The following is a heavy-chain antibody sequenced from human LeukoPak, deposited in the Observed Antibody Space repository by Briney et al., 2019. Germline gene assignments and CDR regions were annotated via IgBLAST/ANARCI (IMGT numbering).Heavy chain of an antibody. Sequence: PGGSLRLSCATAGFTFSSYAMSWVRQAPGRGLEWVSAIGGSGSRAGYTYYADSVKGRFTISRDNSKDTLYLQMNSLRAEDTAIYYCAKVIITGSSPDYFDNWGQGTLVTVSS. J-gene: IGHJ4*02. CDR3: AKVIITGSSPDYFDN. CDR2: IGGSGSRAGYT. D-gene: IGHD1-14*01. CDR1: GFTFSSYA. V-gene: IGHV3-23*01.